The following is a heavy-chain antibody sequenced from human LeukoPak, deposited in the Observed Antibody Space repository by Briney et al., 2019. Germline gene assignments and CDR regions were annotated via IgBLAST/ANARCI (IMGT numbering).Heavy chain of an antibody. D-gene: IGHD2-15*01. J-gene: IGHJ4*02. Sequence: GGSLRLSCAASGFSFSDAWMNWVRQAPGKGLEWVGHIRSKADGGTPDYIAPVKGRFTISRDDSKDTLCLQMNSLNTVDTAMYYCTTRSPARYCSDGACYSSADYWGQGTLVTVSS. V-gene: IGHV3-15*07. CDR2: IRSKADGGTP. CDR1: GFSFSDAW. CDR3: TTRSPARYCSDGACYSSADY.